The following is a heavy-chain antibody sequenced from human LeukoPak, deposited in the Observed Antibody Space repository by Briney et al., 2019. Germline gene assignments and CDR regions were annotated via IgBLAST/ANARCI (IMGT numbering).Heavy chain of an antibody. CDR1: GGSIISNSYY. J-gene: IGHJ6*03. CDR2: IYYTGST. V-gene: IGHV4-39*07. D-gene: IGHD5-18*01. CDR3: AREGRYRYGYNEYHSYMDI. Sequence: SETLSLTCTVSGGSIISNSYYWGWIRQPPGKGLEWIGSIYYTGSTYYNPSLKSRVTISVDTSKNQFSLKLSSVTAAETAVYHCAREGRYRYGYNEYHSYMDIWGKGTTVTVSS.